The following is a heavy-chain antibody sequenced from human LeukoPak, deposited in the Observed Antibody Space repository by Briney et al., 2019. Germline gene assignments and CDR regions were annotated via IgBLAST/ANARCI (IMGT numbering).Heavy chain of an antibody. Sequence: SVKVSCKASGGTFSSYAISWVRQAPGQGLEWMGGIIPIFGTANYAQKFQGRVTITADESTSTAYMELSSLRSEDTAVYYCARAGGITMVRGVPYYYYYYGMDDWGKGTTVTVSS. CDR3: ARAGGITMVRGVPYYYYYYGMDD. D-gene: IGHD3-10*01. V-gene: IGHV1-69*13. J-gene: IGHJ6*04. CDR1: GGTFSSYA. CDR2: IIPIFGTA.